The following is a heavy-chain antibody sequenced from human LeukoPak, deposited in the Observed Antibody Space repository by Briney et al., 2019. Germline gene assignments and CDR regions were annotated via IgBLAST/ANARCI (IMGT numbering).Heavy chain of an antibody. V-gene: IGHV3-7*01. CDR1: GFTFSSYW. CDR2: IEQDGSEK. J-gene: IGHJ4*02. CDR3: AREAIGSGIAVALDY. D-gene: IGHD6-19*01. Sequence: GGSLRLSCAASGFTFSSYWMSWVRQAPGKGLEWVANIEQDGSEKYYVDSVKGRFTISRDNAKNSLYLQMNSLRAEDTAVYYCAREAIGSGIAVALDYWGQGTLVTVSS.